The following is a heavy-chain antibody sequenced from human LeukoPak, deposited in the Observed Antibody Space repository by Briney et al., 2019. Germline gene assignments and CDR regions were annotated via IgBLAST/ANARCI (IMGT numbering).Heavy chain of an antibody. CDR2: IIPLFGTA. CDR3: ASPYDYGDHYLDALHI. J-gene: IGHJ3*02. CDR1: GDTFSSFA. V-gene: IGHV1-69*06. D-gene: IGHD4-17*01. Sequence: SVKVSCKASGDTFSSFAVSWVRQAPGQGLEWMGRIIPLFGTADYAQRYQGRVTISADNSLNTAYLELSSLTSEDTAVYYCASPYDYGDHYLDALHIWGQGTIVTVSS.